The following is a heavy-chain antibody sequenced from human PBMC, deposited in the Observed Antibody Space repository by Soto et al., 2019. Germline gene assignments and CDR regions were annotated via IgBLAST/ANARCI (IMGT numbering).Heavy chain of an antibody. Sequence: QVQLVESGGGVVQPGRSLRLSCAASGFTFSSYAMHWVRQSPGKGLEWVAVISYDGSNNYYADSVKGRFTISRHHSKNPLYLQMNRLRAEDTAVYYCASEGERVGFEWGTPNFDSGGQGTLVTVSS. CDR3: ASEGERVGFEWGTPNFDS. CDR2: ISYDGSNN. V-gene: IGHV3-30-3*01. D-gene: IGHD3-16*01. CDR1: GFTFSSYA. J-gene: IGHJ4*02.